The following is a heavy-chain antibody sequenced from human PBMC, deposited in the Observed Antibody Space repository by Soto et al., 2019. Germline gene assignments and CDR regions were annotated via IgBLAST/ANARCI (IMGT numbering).Heavy chain of an antibody. D-gene: IGHD3-22*01. CDR3: ASLYYYDSSGYFGGHYYYGMDV. V-gene: IGHV3-21*01. Sequence: EVQLVESGGGLVKPGGSLRLSCAASGFTFSSYSMNWVRQAPGKGLEWVSSFSSSSGYIYYADSVRGRFTISSDNAQYSLFLHMNSLRAEDKAVYYCASLYYYDSSGYFGGHYYYGMDVWGQGTTVTVSS. CDR1: GFTFSSYS. J-gene: IGHJ6*02. CDR2: FSSSSGYI.